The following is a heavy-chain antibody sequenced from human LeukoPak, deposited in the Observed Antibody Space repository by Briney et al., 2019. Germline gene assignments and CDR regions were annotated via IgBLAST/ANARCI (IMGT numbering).Heavy chain of an antibody. CDR2: INHSGST. J-gene: IGHJ4*02. CDR1: GGSFSGYY. CDR3: VRGQWLDNY. Sequence: SESLSLTCAVYGGSFSGYYWSWIRQPPGKGLEWIGEINHSGSTNYNPSLKSRVTISVDKSKNQFSLKLSSVSAADTAVYYCVRGQWLDNYWGQGTLVTVSS. D-gene: IGHD6-19*01. V-gene: IGHV4-34*01.